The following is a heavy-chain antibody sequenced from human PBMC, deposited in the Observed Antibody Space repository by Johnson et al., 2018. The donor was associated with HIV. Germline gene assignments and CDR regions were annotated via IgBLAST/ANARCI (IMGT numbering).Heavy chain of an antibody. D-gene: IGHD1-26*01. CDR1: GFTFSSYG. CDR2: IQYDGTNK. Sequence: QVQLVESGGGVVQPGGSLRLSCAASGFTFSSYGMHWVRQVPGNGLEWVTFIQYDGTNKYYADSVKGRFTISRDNSKNTLYLQMNSLRAEDTAVYYCAKEGGELLLDAFDIWGQGTMVTVSS. V-gene: IGHV3-30*02. J-gene: IGHJ3*02. CDR3: AKEGGELLLDAFDI.